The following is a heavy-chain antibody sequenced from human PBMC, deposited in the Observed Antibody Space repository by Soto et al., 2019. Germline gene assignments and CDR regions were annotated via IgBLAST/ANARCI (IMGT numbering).Heavy chain of an antibody. J-gene: IGHJ6*02. Sequence: QVQLVQSGAEVRKPGASVRVSCKASGYSFTGHDVNWVRQASGQGLEWMGWMNPKSGGTGYAQKFQGRVTMTRDTSITAAYMDLSGLTSQDTAVYYCVKVAELKSGYDHAMDVWGQGTTVTVSS. CDR3: VKVAELKSGYDHAMDV. D-gene: IGHD5-12*01. CDR2: MNPKSGGT. CDR1: GYSFTGHD. V-gene: IGHV1-8*01.